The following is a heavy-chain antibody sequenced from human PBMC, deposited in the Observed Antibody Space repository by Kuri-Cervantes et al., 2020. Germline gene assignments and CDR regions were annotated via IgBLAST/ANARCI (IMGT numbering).Heavy chain of an antibody. CDR1: GGTFSSYA. J-gene: IGHJ4*02. D-gene: IGHD1-26*01. CDR3: ATVSGSYKRNYFDY. CDR2: IIPIFGTA. Sequence: SVKVSCKASGGTFSSYAISWVRQAPGQGLEWMGGIIPIFGTANYAQKFQGRVTITTDESTSTAYMELSSLRSEDTAVYYCATVSGSYKRNYFDYWGQGTLVTVSS. V-gene: IGHV1-69*05.